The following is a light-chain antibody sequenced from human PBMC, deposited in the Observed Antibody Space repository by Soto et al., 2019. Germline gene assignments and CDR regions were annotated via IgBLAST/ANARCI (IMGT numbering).Light chain of an antibody. CDR3: SSYTSSSASSYV. J-gene: IGLJ1*01. CDR2: EVS. V-gene: IGLV2-14*01. CDR1: SSDVGGYNY. Sequence: QSALTQPASVSGSPGQSITISCTGTSSDVGGYNYVSWYQQHPGKAPKLMIYEVSNRPSGVSNRFSGSKSGNTASLTISGLPAEDEDDYYCSSYTSSSASSYVFGTGTKVTVL.